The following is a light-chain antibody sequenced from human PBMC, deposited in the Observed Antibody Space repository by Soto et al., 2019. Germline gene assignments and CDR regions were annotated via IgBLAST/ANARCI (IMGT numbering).Light chain of an antibody. V-gene: IGKV3-20*01. CDR2: GAS. CDR1: QYVTSNY. J-gene: IGKJ1*01. CDR3: HHCCSSPVP. Sequence: ERPNHYKKASQYVTSNYLAWYQQKPGQAPRLLIFGASIRDTGLPDRFSGGGSGTDFTLTIRSLDPEHFAAYYSHHCCSSPVPFGQGTKVDIK.